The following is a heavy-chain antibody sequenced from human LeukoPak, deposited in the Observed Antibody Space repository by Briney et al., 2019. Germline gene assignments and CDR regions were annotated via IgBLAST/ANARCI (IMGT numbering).Heavy chain of an antibody. Sequence: GGSLRLSCAASGFSVGTNYMTWVRQAPGKGLEWVSTITTSDGNTYYADSVKGRFTVSRDNSKNTLFLQMNSLRAEDTAVYYCAKDGGLWVSAHWGDSWGRGTLVTVSS. CDR3: AKDGGLWVSAHWGDS. D-gene: IGHD7-27*01. J-gene: IGHJ4*02. V-gene: IGHV3-23*01. CDR2: ITTSDGNT. CDR1: GFSVGTNY.